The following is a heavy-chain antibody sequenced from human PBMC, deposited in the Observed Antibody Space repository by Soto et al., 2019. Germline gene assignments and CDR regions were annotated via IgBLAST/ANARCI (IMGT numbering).Heavy chain of an antibody. Sequence: SVKVSCKASGGTFSSYAISWVRQAPGQGLEWMGGIIPIFGTANYAQKFQGRVTITADESTSTAYMELSSLRSEDTAVYYCARDRSLPGNYYYDSSGYAGMDVWG. CDR1: GGTFSSYA. J-gene: IGHJ6*02. CDR2: IIPIFGTA. D-gene: IGHD3-22*01. CDR3: ARDRSLPGNYYYDSSGYAGMDV. V-gene: IGHV1-69*13.